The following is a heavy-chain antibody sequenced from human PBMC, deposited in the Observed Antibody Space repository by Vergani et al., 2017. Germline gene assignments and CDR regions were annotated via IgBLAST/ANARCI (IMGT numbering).Heavy chain of an antibody. J-gene: IGHJ6*03. CDR1: GGSISSGSYY. CDR3: ARDASPGRPYYYMDV. Sequence: QVQLQESGPGLVKPSQTLSLTCTVSGGSISSGSYYWSWIRQPAGKGLEWIGRIYTSGSTNYNPSLKSRVTMSVDTSKNQFSLKLSSVTAADTAVYYCARDASPGRPYYYMDVWGKGTTVTVSS. D-gene: IGHD2-2*01. CDR2: IYTSGST. V-gene: IGHV4-61*02.